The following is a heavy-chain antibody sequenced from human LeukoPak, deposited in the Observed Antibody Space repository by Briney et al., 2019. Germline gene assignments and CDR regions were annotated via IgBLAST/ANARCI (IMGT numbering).Heavy chain of an antibody. CDR2: IRYDGSNK. J-gene: IGHJ3*02. CDR1: GFTFSSYC. D-gene: IGHD4-17*01. CDR3: AKERFYGAATHAFDI. Sequence: GGSLRLSCAASGFTFSSYCMHWVRQAPGKGLEWVAFIRYDGSNKYYADSVKGRFTISRDNSKSTLYLQMNSLRAEDTAVFYCAKERFYGAATHAFDIWGQGTMVTVSS. V-gene: IGHV3-30*02.